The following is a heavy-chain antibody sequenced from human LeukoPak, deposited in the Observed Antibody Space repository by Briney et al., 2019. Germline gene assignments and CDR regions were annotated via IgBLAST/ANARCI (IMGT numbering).Heavy chain of an antibody. D-gene: IGHD3-9*01. CDR2: IIPIFGTA. J-gene: IGHJ4*02. Sequence: SVKVSCKASGGTFSSYAISWVRQAPGHGLEWMGRIIPIFGTANYAQKFQGRVTITTDESTSTAYMELSSLRSEDTAVYYCARDSGFVTGYYIPDYWGQGTLVTVSS. CDR3: ARDSGFVTGYYIPDY. CDR1: GGTFSSYA. V-gene: IGHV1-69*05.